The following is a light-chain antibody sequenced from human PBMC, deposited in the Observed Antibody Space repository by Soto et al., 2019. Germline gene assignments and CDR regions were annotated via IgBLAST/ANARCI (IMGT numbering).Light chain of an antibody. V-gene: IGKV1-39*01. Sequence: DIQMTQSPSSLSASVGDRVTITCRASQSISSHLSWYQQKAGKAPKLLIYAASSLQSGVPSRFSGTGSGTDFTLTISSLQPEDFATYFCHQNSNTPWTFGRGTKVEIK. CDR2: AAS. CDR1: QSISSH. J-gene: IGKJ1*01. CDR3: HQNSNTPWT.